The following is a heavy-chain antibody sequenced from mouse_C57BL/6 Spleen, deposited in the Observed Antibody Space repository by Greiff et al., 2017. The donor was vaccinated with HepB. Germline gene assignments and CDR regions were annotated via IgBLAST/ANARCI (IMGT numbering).Heavy chain of an antibody. CDR2: INPGSGGT. Sequence: QVQLQQSGAELVRPGTSVKVSCKASGYAFTNYLIEWVKQRPGQGLEWIGVINPGSGGTNYNEKFKGKATLTADKSSSTAYMQLSSLPSEDSAVYFCARNGYYWYFDVWGTGTTVTVSS. V-gene: IGHV1-54*01. CDR3: ARNGYYWYFDV. CDR1: GYAFTNYL. J-gene: IGHJ1*03. D-gene: IGHD2-2*01.